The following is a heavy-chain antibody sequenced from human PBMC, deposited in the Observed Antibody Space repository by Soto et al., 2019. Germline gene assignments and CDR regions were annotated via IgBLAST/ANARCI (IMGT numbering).Heavy chain of an antibody. D-gene: IGHD3-22*01. Sequence: PGGPQRLSCTAAGLTFRSYAVSWVRQVPRKGLDWVSAISGSGGSTYYADSVKGRFNISRDNSKNTLYLQMNSLRAEDTAVYYCAKSPKSGNYYDSSGYYVPYWRQGNLVTGSS. CDR3: AKSPKSGNYYDSSGYYVPY. J-gene: IGHJ4*02. V-gene: IGHV3-23*01. CDR2: ISGSGGST. CDR1: GLTFRSYA.